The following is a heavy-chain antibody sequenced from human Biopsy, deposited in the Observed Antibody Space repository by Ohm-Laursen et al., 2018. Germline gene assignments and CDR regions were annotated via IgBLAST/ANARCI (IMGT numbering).Heavy chain of an antibody. CDR2: ISHTGST. CDR1: NVSFSSFY. J-gene: IGHJ3*01. Sequence: SDTLSLTCAVHNVSFSSFYWSWIRQPPGKGLEWIGEISHTGSTNYNPSLKSRVTMSVDTSKKQLSLRLRSVTAADTAMYYCASVVLGPTNDAFDLWGQGTMVVVSS. V-gene: IGHV4-34*01. CDR3: ASVVLGPTNDAFDL. D-gene: IGHD3-22*01.